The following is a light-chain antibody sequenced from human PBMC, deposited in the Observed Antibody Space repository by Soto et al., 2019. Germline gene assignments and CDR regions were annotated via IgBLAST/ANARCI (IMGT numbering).Light chain of an antibody. Sequence: DIVMTQPPLSLSVTPGQPASISCKSSQSLLHSDGKTYLYWYLQRPGQSPQLLISQVSTRFSGVPERFSGSGSGTDFILKISRVEAEDVGVYYCMQSIELPRTFGQGTKVDIK. CDR2: QVS. J-gene: IGKJ1*01. CDR3: MQSIELPRT. CDR1: QSLLHSDGKTY. V-gene: IGKV2D-29*02.